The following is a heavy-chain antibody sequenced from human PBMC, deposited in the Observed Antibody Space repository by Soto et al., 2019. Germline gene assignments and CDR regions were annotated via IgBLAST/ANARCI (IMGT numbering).Heavy chain of an antibody. J-gene: IGHJ5*01. Sequence: SKNPYLTCTVSGDSVSTGPYYLGWVRQRPGRGLEWIGYIYESGYTYYNTSLKSRLTISLDRSNNQFSLGLTSVTAADTAVYYCVSSVRRSAMLYDLFDFWGQGSLV. V-gene: IGHV4-31*03. CDR2: IYESGYT. D-gene: IGHD3-16*01. CDR3: VSSVRRSAMLYDLFDF. CDR1: GDSVSTGPYY.